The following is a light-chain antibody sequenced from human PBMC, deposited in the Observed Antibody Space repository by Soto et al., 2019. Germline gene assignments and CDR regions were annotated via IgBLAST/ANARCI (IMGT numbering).Light chain of an antibody. Sequence: DIQMTQSPSTLSASVGDRVTITCRASQSISTWSAWYQQKPGKAPKLLIYKASNLEDGVPSRFSGSGSGTEFTITISSLQPDDFATYYCQQYNTYPLTFGGGTTVEIK. CDR2: KAS. V-gene: IGKV1-5*03. CDR1: QSISTW. J-gene: IGKJ4*01. CDR3: QQYNTYPLT.